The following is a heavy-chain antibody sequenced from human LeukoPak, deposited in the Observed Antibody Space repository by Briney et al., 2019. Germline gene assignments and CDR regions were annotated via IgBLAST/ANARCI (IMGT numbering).Heavy chain of an antibody. CDR3: ARRSGYDRRMGTLDF. D-gene: IGHD5-12*01. V-gene: IGHV1-18*01. CDR2: ISAYNGDT. Sequence: ASVKVSCKASGYIFTSYGISWVRQAPGQGLEWMGWISAYNGDTNYAQKFQGRVTVTTDISTTTAYMELRSLRSDDSAVYYCARRSGYDRRMGTLDFWGQGTLVTVSS. CDR1: GYIFTSYG. J-gene: IGHJ4*02.